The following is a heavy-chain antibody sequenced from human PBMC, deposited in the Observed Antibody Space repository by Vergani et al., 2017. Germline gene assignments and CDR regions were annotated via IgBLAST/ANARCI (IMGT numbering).Heavy chain of an antibody. V-gene: IGHV3-43*01. Sequence: EVQLVESGGVVVQPGGSLRLSCAASGFTFDDYTMHWVRQAPGKGLEWVSLISWDGGSTYYADSVKGRFTISRDNSKNSLYLQMNSLRTEDTALYYCARGHVAGAGTTWFDPWGQGTLVTVSS. D-gene: IGHD6-13*01. J-gene: IGHJ5*02. CDR1: GFTFDDYT. CDR3: ARGHVAGAGTTWFDP. CDR2: ISWDGGST.